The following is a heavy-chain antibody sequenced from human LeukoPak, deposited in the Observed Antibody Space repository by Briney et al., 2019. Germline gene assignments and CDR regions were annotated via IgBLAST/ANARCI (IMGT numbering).Heavy chain of an antibody. D-gene: IGHD6-6*01. CDR3: ARASVHYYYGMDV. CDR1: GFTFSTYD. J-gene: IGHJ6*02. V-gene: IGHV3-23*01. CDR2: TVGGGGST. Sequence: GGSLRLSCAASGFTFSTYDMSWVRQAPGKGLEWVSTTVGGGGSTYYADSVKGRFTISRDNSKNTLYLEMNSLRAEDTAVYYCARASVHYYYGMDVWGQGTTVTVSS.